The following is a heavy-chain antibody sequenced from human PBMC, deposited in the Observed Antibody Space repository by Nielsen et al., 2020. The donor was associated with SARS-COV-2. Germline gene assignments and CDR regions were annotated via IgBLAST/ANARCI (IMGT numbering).Heavy chain of an antibody. V-gene: IGHV3-48*03. CDR3: ARGGYGGNSGYFQH. Sequence: GESLKISCAASGFTFSSYEMNWVRQAPGKGLEWVSYISSSGSTIYYADSVKGRFTISRDNAKNSLYLQMNSLRAEDTAVYYCARGGYGGNSGYFQHWGQGTLVTVSS. CDR2: ISSSGSTI. D-gene: IGHD4-23*01. J-gene: IGHJ1*01. CDR1: GFTFSSYE.